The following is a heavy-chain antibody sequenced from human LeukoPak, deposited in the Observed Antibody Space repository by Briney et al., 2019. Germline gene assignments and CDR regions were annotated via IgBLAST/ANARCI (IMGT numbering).Heavy chain of an antibody. CDR3: AKGAKRVVGATTHWIDP. V-gene: IGHV3-30*18. J-gene: IGHJ5*02. D-gene: IGHD1-26*01. CDR1: GFTFSSYG. CDR2: ISYDGSNK. Sequence: GGSLRLSCAASGFTFSSYGMHWVRQAPGKGLEWVAVISYDGSNKKYADSVKGRFTISRDNSKNTLYLQMNSLRAEDTAVYYCAKGAKRVVGATTHWIDPWGQGTLVTVSS.